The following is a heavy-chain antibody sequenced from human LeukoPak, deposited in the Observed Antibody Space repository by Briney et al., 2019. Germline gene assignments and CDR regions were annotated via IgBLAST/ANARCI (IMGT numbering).Heavy chain of an antibody. V-gene: IGHV3-NL1*01. CDR2: INPGGVSR. J-gene: IGHJ4*02. CDR1: GFTFSSYS. D-gene: IGHD1-1*01. Sequence: GGSLRLSCAASGFTFSSYSVNWVRQAPGKGLEWVSSINPGGVSRYYADSVRGRFTISRDNSENTVSLQMNSLRTDDTAMYYCAKDRAGTPWADWGQGTLVTVSS. CDR3: AKDRAGTPWAD.